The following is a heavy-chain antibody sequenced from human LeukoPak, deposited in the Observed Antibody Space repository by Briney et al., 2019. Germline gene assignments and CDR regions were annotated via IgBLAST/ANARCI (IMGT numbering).Heavy chain of an antibody. V-gene: IGHV3-23*01. CDR1: GFTISSYA. J-gene: IGHJ6*02. D-gene: IGHD6-13*01. CDR3: AKGAAAGYYYYGMDV. CDR2: ISGSGGST. Sequence: GGSLRLSCAASGFTISSYAMSWVRQAPGKGLGWVSAISGSGGSTYYADSVKGRFTISRDNSKNTLYLQMNSLRAEDTAVYYCAKGAAAGYYYYGMDVWGQGTTVTVSS.